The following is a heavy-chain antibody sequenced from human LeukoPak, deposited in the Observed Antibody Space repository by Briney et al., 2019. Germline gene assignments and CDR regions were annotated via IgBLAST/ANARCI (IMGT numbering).Heavy chain of an antibody. V-gene: IGHV1-18*04. CDR1: GYTFTSYY. CDR2: ISAYNGNT. D-gene: IGHD1-26*01. J-gene: IGHJ4*02. CDR3: ARDRWELGPFDY. Sequence: GASVKVSCKASGYTFTSYYMHWVRQAPGQGLEWMGWISAYNGNTNYAQKLQGRVTMTTDTSTSTAYMELRSLRSDDTAVYYCARDRWELGPFDYWGQGTLVTASS.